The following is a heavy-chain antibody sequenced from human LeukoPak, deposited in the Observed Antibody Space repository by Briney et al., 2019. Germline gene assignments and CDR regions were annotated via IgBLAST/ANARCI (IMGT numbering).Heavy chain of an antibody. J-gene: IGHJ5*02. D-gene: IGHD3-22*01. CDR1: GFTFSDYY. Sequence: PGGSLRLSCGASGFTFSDYYMGWIRQVPGKGLEWVSYINDDGDDRFYADSVKGRFTVSRDNAKNLLYLQMTRQKVDDTAVYFCARESSGGRYYTGFGPWGQGSLVTVSS. V-gene: IGHV3-11*01. CDR2: INDDGDDR. CDR3: ARESSGGRYYTGFGP.